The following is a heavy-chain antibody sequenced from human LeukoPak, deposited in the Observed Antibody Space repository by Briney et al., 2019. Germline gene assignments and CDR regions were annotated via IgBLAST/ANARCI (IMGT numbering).Heavy chain of an antibody. CDR2: MFYSGNS. V-gene: IGHV4-59*01. J-gene: IGHJ4*02. CDR1: GGSINTYY. D-gene: IGHD6-19*01. Sequence: SETLSLTCTVSGGSINTYYWSWIRQPAGKGLEWIGYMFYSGNSNYSPSLKSRVTISVDTSKNQLSLKVRSVTAADTAVYYCARAGTGWAFDYWGQGTLVTVS. CDR3: ARAGTGWAFDY.